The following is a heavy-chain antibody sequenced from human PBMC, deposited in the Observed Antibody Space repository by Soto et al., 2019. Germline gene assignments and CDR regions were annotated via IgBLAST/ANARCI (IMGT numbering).Heavy chain of an antibody. J-gene: IGHJ4*02. CDR3: ARVTDY. CDR1: GGSLSSGGYS. Sequence: SSETLSLTLALSGGSLSSGGYSWSWIRQPPGKGLEWIGYMYHSGSTYYNPSLKSRVTISIDRSKNQFSLKLSSVTDADTAVYYCARVTDYWGQGILVTVS. V-gene: IGHV4-30-2*01. CDR2: MYHSGST.